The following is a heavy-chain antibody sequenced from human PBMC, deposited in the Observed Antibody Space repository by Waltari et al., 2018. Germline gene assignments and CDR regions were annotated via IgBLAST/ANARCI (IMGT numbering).Heavy chain of an antibody. J-gene: IGHJ4*02. D-gene: IGHD1-1*01. Sequence: QLQLQESGPGPVKPSETLALTRTVSGGPISSSRYHWGWGRQPPGKGLEWIGTISYSGSTYYNPSLKSRVTISVDTSKNQFSLRLSSVTAADTAVYYCARHRKAGSAIRGVDYWGQGTLVTVSS. CDR2: ISYSGST. CDR1: GGPISSSRYH. CDR3: ARHRKAGSAIRGVDY. V-gene: IGHV4-39*07.